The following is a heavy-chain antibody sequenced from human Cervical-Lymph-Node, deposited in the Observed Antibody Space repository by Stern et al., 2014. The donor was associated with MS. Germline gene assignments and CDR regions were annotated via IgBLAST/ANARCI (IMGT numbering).Heavy chain of an antibody. CDR2: TYYTGGT. Sequence: QVQLQESGPGLVKPSETLSLTCTVSDDSVRTGSYFWSWIRQPPGKGLEWIGYTYYTGGTSYNPSVKSRVIISVDTSKNQFSLKLKSVTAADTAVYFCARGVSSGWYRGFDVWGQGTQVTVSS. J-gene: IGHJ4*02. CDR3: ARGVSSGWYRGFDV. V-gene: IGHV4-61*01. D-gene: IGHD6-19*01. CDR1: DDSVRTGSYF.